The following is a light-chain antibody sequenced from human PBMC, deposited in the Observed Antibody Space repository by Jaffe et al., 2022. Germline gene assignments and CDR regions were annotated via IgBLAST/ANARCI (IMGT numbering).Light chain of an antibody. J-gene: IGLJ1*01. V-gene: IGLV3-1*01. CDR3: QAWDSSTAGV. Sequence: SYELTQPPSVSVSPGQTATIPCSGDKLGSKFASWYQQKPGQSPVLVIYRDTKRPSGIPERFSGSNSGNTATLTISGAQAADEADYYCQAWDSSTAGVFGTGTKVTVL. CDR2: RDT. CDR1: KLGSKF.